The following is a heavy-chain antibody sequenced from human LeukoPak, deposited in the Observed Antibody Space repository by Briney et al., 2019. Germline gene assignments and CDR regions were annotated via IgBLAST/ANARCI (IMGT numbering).Heavy chain of an antibody. CDR1: GFTFSSYS. J-gene: IGHJ4*02. V-gene: IGHV3-33*08. CDR2: IWYDGSNK. CDR3: ARDFVAYDSSGYPPFVDY. D-gene: IGHD3-22*01. Sequence: GGSLRLSCAASGFTFSSYSMNWVRQAPGKGLEWVAVIWYDGSNKYYADSVKGRFTISRDNSKNTLFLQMNSLRAEDTAVYYCARDFVAYDSSGYPPFVDYWGQGTLVTVSS.